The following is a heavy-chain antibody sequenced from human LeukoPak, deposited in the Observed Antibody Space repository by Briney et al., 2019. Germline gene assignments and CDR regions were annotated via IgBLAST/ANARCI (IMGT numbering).Heavy chain of an antibody. V-gene: IGHV4-61*02. CDR3: ARDTEYDFWSGYYPADWYFDL. Sequence: SETLSLTSTVSGGSISSGSYYWSWIRQPAGKGLEWIGRIYTSGSTNYNPSLKSRVTISVDTSKNQFSLKLSSVTAADTAVYYCARDTEYDFWSGYYPADWYFDLWGRGTLVTVSS. CDR2: IYTSGST. J-gene: IGHJ2*01. D-gene: IGHD3-3*01. CDR1: GGSISSGSYY.